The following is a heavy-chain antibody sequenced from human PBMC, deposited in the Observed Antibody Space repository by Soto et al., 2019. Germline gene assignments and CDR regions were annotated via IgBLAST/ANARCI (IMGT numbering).Heavy chain of an antibody. CDR2: ITDTGGDA. J-gene: IGHJ4*02. V-gene: IGHV3-23*01. CDR1: GLTFGSRA. Sequence: GGSLRLSCVASGLTFGSRAMSWVRQAPGEGLQWVSTITDTGGDAKYADSVRGRFVISRDNSKKTLYLQMTSLTAEDSAMYFCARGSTDSYPGSRIFDFWGQGTLVTVSS. CDR3: ARGSTDSYPGSRIFDF. D-gene: IGHD3-10*01.